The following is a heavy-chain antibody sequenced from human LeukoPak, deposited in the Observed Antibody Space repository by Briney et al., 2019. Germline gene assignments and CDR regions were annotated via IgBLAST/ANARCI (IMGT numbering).Heavy chain of an antibody. J-gene: IGHJ3*02. Sequence: ASVKVSCKASGYTFTNYYMHWVRQAPGQGLEWMGIINPSGDATSYAQKFQGRATMTTDTSTSTAYMELRSLRSDDTAVYYCARDSPRFDIWGQGTMVTVSS. CDR3: ARDSPRFDI. CDR1: GYTFTNYY. V-gene: IGHV1-46*01. CDR2: INPSGDAT.